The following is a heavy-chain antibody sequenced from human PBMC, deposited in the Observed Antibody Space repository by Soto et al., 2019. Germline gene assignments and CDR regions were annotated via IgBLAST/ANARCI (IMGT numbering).Heavy chain of an antibody. CDR3: ARDREAGYNFYYGMDV. D-gene: IGHD6-19*01. Sequence: SETLSRTCTVSGATVSRGDYYWTWIRQPAGKGLEWIGRIYTSASINYNPSLKGRVTLSVDTSTNQVSLRLASVTAADTAIYYCARDREAGYNFYYGMDVWGQVTTVTVSS. V-gene: IGHV4-4*07. CDR1: GATVSRGDYY. J-gene: IGHJ6*02. CDR2: IYTSASI.